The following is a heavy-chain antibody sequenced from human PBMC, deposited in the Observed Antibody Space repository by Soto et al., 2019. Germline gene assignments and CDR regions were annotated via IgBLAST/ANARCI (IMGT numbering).Heavy chain of an antibody. V-gene: IGHV4-30-2*01. CDR1: GGSISSGGYS. D-gene: IGHD2-15*01. J-gene: IGHJ4*02. CDR3: ARGQLVAAQH. CDR2: IYHSGST. Sequence: QLQLQESGSGLVKPSQTLSLTCAVSGGSISSGGYSWSWIRQPPGKGLEWIGYIYHSGSTYYNPSLNSRVTISGDRSKNKFSMKLGSVTAADTAVYYWARGQLVAAQHCGQGPLVTVSS.